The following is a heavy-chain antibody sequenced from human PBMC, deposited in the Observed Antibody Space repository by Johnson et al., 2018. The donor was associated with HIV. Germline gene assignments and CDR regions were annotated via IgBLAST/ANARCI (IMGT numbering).Heavy chain of an antibody. CDR3: ARTLGFGTEDAFDI. CDR1: GFTFSDYY. CDR2: ISSSGSTI. V-gene: IGHV3-11*04. D-gene: IGHD3-10*01. J-gene: IGHJ3*02. Sequence: QVQVLESGGGLVKPGGSLRLSCAASGFTFSDYYMSWIRQAPGKGLEWVSYISSSGSTIYYADSVKGRFTISRENAKNSLYLQMNTLRVGDTAVYYCARTLGFGTEDAFDIWCQGTMVTVSS.